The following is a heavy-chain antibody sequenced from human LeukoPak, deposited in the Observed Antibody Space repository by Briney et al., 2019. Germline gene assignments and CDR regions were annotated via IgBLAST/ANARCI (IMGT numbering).Heavy chain of an antibody. CDR1: GGSISSYY. CDR3: ARGRGSSWYYFDS. J-gene: IGHJ4*02. V-gene: IGHV4-4*07. Sequence: PSETLSPTCTVSGGSISSYYWSWVRQPAGKGLEWIGRIYASGNTNYNPSLKGRVTMTVDTSKNQFSLNLSSVTAADTAVYYCARGRGSSWYYFDSWGQGTLVTVSS. CDR2: IYASGNT. D-gene: IGHD6-13*01.